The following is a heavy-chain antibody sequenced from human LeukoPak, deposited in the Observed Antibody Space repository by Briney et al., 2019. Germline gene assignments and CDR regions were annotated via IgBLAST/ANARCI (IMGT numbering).Heavy chain of an antibody. CDR3: ATEPPLTRRGYYYHYMYV. V-gene: IGHV1-2*02. Sequence: ASLKVSCTASVYTFTSYYMHWVRQAPGQRLEWMGWSNPNRRATNYAQKFQGRVSMTRGTSISTAYMILSRLTSDDTAVYYCATEPPLTRRGYYYHYMYVWRTGTTVAVSS. CDR2: SNPNRRAT. J-gene: IGHJ6*03. CDR1: VYTFTSYY. D-gene: IGHD1-14*01.